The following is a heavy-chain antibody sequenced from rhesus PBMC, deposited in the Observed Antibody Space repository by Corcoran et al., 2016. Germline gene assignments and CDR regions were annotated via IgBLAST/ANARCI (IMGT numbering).Heavy chain of an antibody. D-gene: IGHD4-29*01. Sequence: QLQLQESGPGLVKPSETLSVTCAVSGGSISSSYWSWIRQAPGKGLEWIGYITYSGSTSYNPSLTSRVTISRDPSQNQFSLKLSSVTAADTAVYYCARGRGSSYVDYWGQGVLVTVSS. CDR1: GGSISSSY. J-gene: IGHJ4*01. CDR2: ITYSGST. CDR3: ARGRGSSYVDY. V-gene: IGHV4-122*02.